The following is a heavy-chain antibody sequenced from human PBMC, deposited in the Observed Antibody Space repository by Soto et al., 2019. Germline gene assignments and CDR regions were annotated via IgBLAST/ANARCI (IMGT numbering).Heavy chain of an antibody. Sequence: QVQLVESGGGVVQPGRSLRLSCAASGFTFSSYAMHWVRQAPGKGLEWVAVISYDGSNKYYADSVKGRFTISRDNSKNTLYLQMNSLRAEYTAVYYCAREIERLLGCWGQGTLVTVSS. D-gene: IGHD3-3*01. CDR1: GFTFSSYA. J-gene: IGHJ4*02. V-gene: IGHV3-30-3*01. CDR2: ISYDGSNK. CDR3: AREIERLLGC.